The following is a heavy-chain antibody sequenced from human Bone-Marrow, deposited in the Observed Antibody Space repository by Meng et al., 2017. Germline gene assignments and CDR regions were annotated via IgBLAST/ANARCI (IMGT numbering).Heavy chain of an antibody. Sequence: GESLKISCAASGFTFSSYAMHWVRQAPGKGLEWVAVISYDGSNKYYADSVKGRFTITRDNSKNTLYLQMNSLRAEDTAVYYCAKVNKGYDTPPGDDAFDIWGQGTMVTVSS. V-gene: IGHV3-30*04. CDR3: AKVNKGYDTPPGDDAFDI. J-gene: IGHJ3*02. CDR2: ISYDGSNK. CDR1: GFTFSSYA. D-gene: IGHD3-22*01.